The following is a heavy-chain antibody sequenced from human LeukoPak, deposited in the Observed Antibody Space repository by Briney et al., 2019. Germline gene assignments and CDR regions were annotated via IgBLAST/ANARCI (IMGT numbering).Heavy chain of an antibody. CDR2: IYSGGST. CDR3: ARDGLWFGESEDY. CDR1: GFTVSSNY. D-gene: IGHD3-10*01. J-gene: IGHJ4*02. V-gene: IGHV3-66*01. Sequence: GGSLRLSCAASGFTVSSNYMSWVRQAPGKGLEWVSVIYSGGSTYYADSVKGRFTISRDNFKNTLYLQMNSLRAEDTAVYYCARDGLWFGESEDYWGQGTLVTVSS.